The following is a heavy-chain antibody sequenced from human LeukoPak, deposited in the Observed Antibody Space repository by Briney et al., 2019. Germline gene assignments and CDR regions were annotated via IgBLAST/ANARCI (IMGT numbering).Heavy chain of an antibody. V-gene: IGHV1-69*04. CDR1: GGTFSSYA. CDR3: ARDLAPTYYYYGMDV. Sequence: SVKVSCKASGGTFSSYATSWVRQAPGQGLEWMGRIIPILGIANYAQKFQGRVTITADKSTSTAYMELGSLRSEDTAVYYCARDLAPTYYYYGMDVWGQGTTVTVSS. J-gene: IGHJ6*02. D-gene: IGHD3-3*02. CDR2: IIPILGIA.